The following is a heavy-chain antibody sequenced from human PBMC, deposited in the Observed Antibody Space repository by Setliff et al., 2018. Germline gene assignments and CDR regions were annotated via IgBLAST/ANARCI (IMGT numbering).Heavy chain of an antibody. J-gene: IGHJ4*02. CDR1: GASITGHY. CDR2: VQDIGKS. D-gene: IGHD1-1*01. CDR3: ARVRNTQNGFFDY. Sequence: SETLSLTCTVSGASITGHYWTWIRQAPGKGLEFLGTVQDIGKSQYNPSLESRLAISLDTSKGQFSLRLTSVTAADTAIYYCARVRNTQNGFFDYWSQGTLVTVSS. V-gene: IGHV4-59*11.